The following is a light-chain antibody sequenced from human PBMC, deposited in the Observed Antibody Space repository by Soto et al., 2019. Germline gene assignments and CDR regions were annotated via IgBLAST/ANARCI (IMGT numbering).Light chain of an antibody. V-gene: IGKV3-20*01. Sequence: EIVLTQSPGTLSLSPGERATLSCRASQSVSSSYLAWYQQKPGQAPRLLIYGASNRATGIPDRFSGSGSGTDVTLTISRLEPEDFAVYYCQQYGSSPPTFGQGTKVEIK. CDR1: QSVSSSY. CDR3: QQYGSSPPT. CDR2: GAS. J-gene: IGKJ1*01.